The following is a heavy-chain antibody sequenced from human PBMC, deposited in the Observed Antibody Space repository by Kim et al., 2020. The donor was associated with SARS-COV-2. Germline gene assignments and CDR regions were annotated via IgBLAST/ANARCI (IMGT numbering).Heavy chain of an antibody. Sequence: SVKVSCKASGGTFSSYAISWVRQAPGQGLEWMGRIIPILGIANYAQKFQGRVTITADKSTSTAYMELSSLRSEDTAVYYCAPTPVDVAAAGLGSLAFDIWGQGTMVTVSS. J-gene: IGHJ3*02. V-gene: IGHV1-69*04. CDR3: APTPVDVAAAGLGSLAFDI. D-gene: IGHD6-13*01. CDR1: GGTFSSYA. CDR2: IIPILGIA.